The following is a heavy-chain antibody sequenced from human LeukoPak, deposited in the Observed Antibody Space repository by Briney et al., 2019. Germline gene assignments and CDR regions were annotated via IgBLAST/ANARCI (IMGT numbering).Heavy chain of an antibody. CDR2: ISSSSSYI. V-gene: IGHV3-21*01. J-gene: IGHJ4*02. D-gene: IGHD2-21*02. CDR1: GFTFSSYS. Sequence: NPGGSLRLSCAVSGFTFSSYSMNWVRQAPGKGLEWVSFISSSSSYIYYADSVKGRFTISRDNAKNSLYLQMNSLRAEDTAVYYCARVGRRHIVVVTANHFDYWGQGTLVTVSS. CDR3: ARVGRRHIVVVTANHFDY.